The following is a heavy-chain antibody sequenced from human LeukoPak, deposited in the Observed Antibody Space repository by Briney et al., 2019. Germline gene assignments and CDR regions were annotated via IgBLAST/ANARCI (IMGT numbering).Heavy chain of an antibody. CDR1: GDSVSSINGA. CDR3: ARDVATTGWYTFDY. Sequence: SQTLSLTCAISGDSVSSINGAWNWVRQSPSRGLEWLGRTYYRSKWYSDYAVPIQGRISINPDTLKNQFTLHLFSVTPDDTAVYYCARDVATTGWYTFDYWGQGTRVTVST. V-gene: IGHV6-1*01. CDR2: TYYRSKWYS. D-gene: IGHD6-19*01. J-gene: IGHJ4*02.